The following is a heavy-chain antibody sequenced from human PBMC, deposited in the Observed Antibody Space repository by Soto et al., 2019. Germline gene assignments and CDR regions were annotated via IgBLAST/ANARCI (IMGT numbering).Heavy chain of an antibody. V-gene: IGHV5-51*01. CDR2: IYPDDSDI. CDR3: SRHFDQSGYDPDY. D-gene: IGHD3-3*01. CDR1: GCRLTSYR. Sequence: SGCRLTSYRIDWVRHMPGKALDWLAIIYPDDSDIKYSPSFHVQVTISADRSNNTAYLQWWNLRASDPAMDFCSRHFDQSGYDPDYWGQGTQVQVSS. J-gene: IGHJ4*02.